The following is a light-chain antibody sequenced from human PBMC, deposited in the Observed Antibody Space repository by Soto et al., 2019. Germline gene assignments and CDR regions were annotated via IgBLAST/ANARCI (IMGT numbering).Light chain of an antibody. CDR3: SSYTTSAPYV. CDR2: EVT. J-gene: IGLJ1*01. Sequence: QSVLTQPASVSGSPGQSITISCTGTSSDVGAYNFVSWYQFHPGRAPKLIIYEVTIRPSGVSNRFSGSKSGNTASLTISGFQAEDEADYYCSSYTTSAPYVFGSGTKVTVL. V-gene: IGLV2-14*01. CDR1: SSDVGAYNF.